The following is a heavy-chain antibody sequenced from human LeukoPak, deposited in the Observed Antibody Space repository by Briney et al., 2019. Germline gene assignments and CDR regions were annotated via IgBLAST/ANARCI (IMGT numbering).Heavy chain of an antibody. D-gene: IGHD6-13*01. CDR1: GFTFSSYA. J-gene: IGHJ4*02. V-gene: IGHV3-23*01. Sequence: PGGSLRLSCAASGFTFSSYAMSWVRPAPGEGLGWVSAISGSGGRTYYADFVKGRFTISRDNSKNTLYLQMNSLRAEDTAVYYCAKDSSSSPFDYWGQGTLVTVSS. CDR2: ISGSGGRT. CDR3: AKDSSSSPFDY.